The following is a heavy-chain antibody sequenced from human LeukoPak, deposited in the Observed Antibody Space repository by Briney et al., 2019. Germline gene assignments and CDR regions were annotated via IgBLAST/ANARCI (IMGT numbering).Heavy chain of an antibody. D-gene: IGHD3-3*01. CDR1: GGSISSGDYY. J-gene: IGHJ4*02. CDR3: ARGEYYDFWGGYSHLDY. CDR2: IYYRGST. Sequence: SETLSLTCTVSGGSISSGDYYWSWIRQPPGKGLEWIGYIYYRGSTYYNPSLKSRVTISVDTSKHQFSLKLSSVTAADTAVYYCARGEYYDFWGGYSHLDYWGQGTLVTVSS. V-gene: IGHV4-30-4*08.